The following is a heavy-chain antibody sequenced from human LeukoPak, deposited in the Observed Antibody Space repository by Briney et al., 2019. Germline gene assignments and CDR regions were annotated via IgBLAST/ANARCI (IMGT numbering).Heavy chain of an antibody. V-gene: IGHV3-74*01. Sequence: GGSLRLSCTASGFSFSRHWMHWARQLPGKGLVWVSRISPTESTTSYADSVKGRFTVSRDNAKNTLYLQVNNLRAEDTAVYYCARGPNSNWSGLDFWGQGTLLTVSS. CDR1: GFSFSRHW. J-gene: IGHJ4*02. D-gene: IGHD6-6*01. CDR3: ARGPNSNWSGLDF. CDR2: ISPTESTT.